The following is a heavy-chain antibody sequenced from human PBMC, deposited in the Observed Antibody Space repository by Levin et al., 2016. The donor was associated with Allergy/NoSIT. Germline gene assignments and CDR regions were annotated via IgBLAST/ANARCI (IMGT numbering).Heavy chain of an antibody. J-gene: IGHJ4*02. CDR2: IYYSGST. CDR3: ARQEDSSGYYYKVEVDYFDY. V-gene: IGHV4-39*01. Sequence: SETLSLTCTVSGGSISSSSYYWGWIRQPPGKGLEWIGSIYYSGSTYYNPSLKSRVTISVDTSKNQFSLKLSSVTAADTAVYYCARQEDSSGYYYKVEVDYFDYWGQGTLVTVSS. CDR1: GGSISSSSYY. D-gene: IGHD3-22*01.